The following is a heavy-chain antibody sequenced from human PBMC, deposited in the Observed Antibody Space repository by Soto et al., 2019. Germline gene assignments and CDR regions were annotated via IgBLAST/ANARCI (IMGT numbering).Heavy chain of an antibody. CDR2: IYYSGST. Sequence: ASETLSLTYTVSGGSISSSSYYWGWIRQPPGKGLEWIGSIYYSGSTYYNPSLKSRGTISVDTAKNQSSLKLSSVAGADSAVYYCARASYYYGSGTAGGYYYGMDVWGQGTTITVSS. CDR1: GGSISSSSYY. V-gene: IGHV4-39*01. CDR3: ARASYYYGSGTAGGYYYGMDV. D-gene: IGHD3-10*01. J-gene: IGHJ6*02.